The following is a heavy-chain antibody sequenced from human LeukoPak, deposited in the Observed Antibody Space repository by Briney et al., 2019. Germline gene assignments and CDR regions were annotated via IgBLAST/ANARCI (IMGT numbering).Heavy chain of an antibody. CDR1: GGSISSCSYY. CDR3: ARGRVVVAATQYYFDY. J-gene: IGHJ4*02. V-gene: IGHV4-39*01. D-gene: IGHD2-15*01. CDR2: IYYSGST. Sequence: SETLSLTCTVSGGSISSCSYYWGWIRQPPGKGLEWIGSIYYSGSTYYNPSLKSRVTISVDTSKNQFSLKLSSVTAADTAVYYCARGRVVVAATQYYFDYWGQGTLVTVSS.